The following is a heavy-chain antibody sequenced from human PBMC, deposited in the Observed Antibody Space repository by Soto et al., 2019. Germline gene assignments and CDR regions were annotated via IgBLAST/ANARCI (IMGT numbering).Heavy chain of an antibody. V-gene: IGHV1-46*01. CDR2: INPSGGST. D-gene: IGHD2-21*02. CDR3: ARVCSGGDCYPQFDY. Sequence: WASVKVSCKXSGYTFTSYYMHWVRQAPGQGLEWMGIINPSGGSTSYAQKFQGRVTMTRDTSTSTVYMELSSLRSEDTAVYYCARVCSGGDCYPQFDYWGQGTLVTVSS. CDR1: GYTFTSYY. J-gene: IGHJ4*02.